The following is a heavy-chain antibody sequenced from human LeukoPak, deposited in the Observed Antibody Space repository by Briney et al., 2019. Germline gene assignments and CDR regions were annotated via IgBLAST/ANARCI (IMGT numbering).Heavy chain of an antibody. CDR1: GYTFTSYD. CDR2: MNPNSGNT. CDR3: ARGRRGGSSGWFYYYYYYMDV. Sequence: GASVKVSCKASGYTFTSYDINLVRQATGQGLEWMGWMNPNSGNTGYSQKFQGRVTMTRNTSISTAYMELSSLRSEATAVYYCARGRRGGSSGWFYYYYYYMDVWGKGTTVTISS. D-gene: IGHD6-19*01. J-gene: IGHJ6*03. V-gene: IGHV1-8*01.